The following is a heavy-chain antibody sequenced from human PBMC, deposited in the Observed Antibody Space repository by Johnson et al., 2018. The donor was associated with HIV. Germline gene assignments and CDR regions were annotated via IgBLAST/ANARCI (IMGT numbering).Heavy chain of an antibody. CDR3: ARSKDCSVSSCPDGFDI. CDR2: INQDGSDK. V-gene: IGHV3-7*01. Sequence: VQLVESGGGLVQPGGSLRLSCAVSGFTFSNHHMTWVRQAPGKGLEWVANINQDGSDKYYVDSVKGRFTISRDNAQNSLYLQMNSLRAEDTAVYYCARSKDCSVSSCPDGFDIWGQGTMVIVSS. J-gene: IGHJ3*02. D-gene: IGHD2-15*01. CDR1: GFTFSNHH.